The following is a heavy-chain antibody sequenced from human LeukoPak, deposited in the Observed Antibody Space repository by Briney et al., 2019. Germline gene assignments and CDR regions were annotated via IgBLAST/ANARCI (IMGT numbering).Heavy chain of an antibody. J-gene: IGHJ4*02. V-gene: IGHV1-18*01. CDR2: ISAYDGNT. CDR1: GYTFTSYG. D-gene: IGHD3-22*01. CDR3: ARVQWQITHDSRAQTDY. Sequence: GASVKVSCKASGYTFTSYGISWVRQAPGQGLEWMGWISAYDGNTNYAQKLQGRVTMTKDTSTRTAYMELRSLRSDDTAVYYCARVQWQITHDSRAQTDYWGQGTLVTVSS.